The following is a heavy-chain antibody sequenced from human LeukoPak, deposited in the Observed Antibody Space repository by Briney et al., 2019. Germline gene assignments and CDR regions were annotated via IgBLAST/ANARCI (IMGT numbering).Heavy chain of an antibody. CDR2: ISSSSSTI. CDR1: GFTFSSYS. J-gene: IGHJ4*02. D-gene: IGHD3-22*01. CDR3: ARDQGNYYDRSGHYGDYFDY. V-gene: IGHV3-48*04. Sequence: GGSLRLSCAASGFTFSSYSMNWVRQAPGKGLEWVSYISSSSSTIYYADSVKGRFTISRDNAKNSLYPQMNSLRAEDTAEYYCARDQGNYYDRSGHYGDYFDYWGQGTLVTVSS.